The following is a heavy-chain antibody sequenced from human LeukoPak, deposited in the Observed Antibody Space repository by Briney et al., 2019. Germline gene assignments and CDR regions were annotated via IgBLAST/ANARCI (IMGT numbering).Heavy chain of an antibody. D-gene: IGHD1-26*01. Sequence: GASVKVSCKASGYTFTGYYMHWVRQAPGQGLEWMGWINPNSGGTNYAQKFQGRVTMTRDTSISTAYMELSRLRSDDTAVYYCASPEGIVGAIGAFDIWGQGTMVTVSS. CDR1: GYTFTGYY. CDR3: ASPEGIVGAIGAFDI. J-gene: IGHJ3*02. CDR2: INPNSGGT. V-gene: IGHV1-2*02.